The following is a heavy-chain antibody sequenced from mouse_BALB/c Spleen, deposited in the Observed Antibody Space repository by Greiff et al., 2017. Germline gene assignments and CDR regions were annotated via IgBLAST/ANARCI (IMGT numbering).Heavy chain of an antibody. Sequence: EVMLVESGGGLVKPGGSLKLSCAASGFTFSSYTMSWVRQTPEKRLEWVATISSGGSYTYYPDSVKGRFTISRDNAKNTLYLQMSSLKSEDTAMYYCTRDFTYYRYDGSYAMDYWGQGTSVTVSS. CDR2: ISSGGSYT. CDR3: TRDFTYYRYDGSYAMDY. CDR1: GFTFSSYT. D-gene: IGHD2-14*01. J-gene: IGHJ4*01. V-gene: IGHV5-6-4*01.